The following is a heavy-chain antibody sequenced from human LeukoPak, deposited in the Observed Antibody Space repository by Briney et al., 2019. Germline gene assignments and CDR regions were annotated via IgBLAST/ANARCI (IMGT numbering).Heavy chain of an antibody. CDR1: GFTFSSYG. CDR3: AKVNLPTRSGDSMDV. Sequence: GGSLRLSCAASGFTFSSYGMHWVRQAPGKGLEWVAVISYDGSNKYYADSVKGRFTISRDNSKNTLYLQMNSLRAEDTAVYYCAKVNLPTRSGDSMDVWGKGTTVTVSS. D-gene: IGHD3-3*01. J-gene: IGHJ6*03. CDR2: ISYDGSNK. V-gene: IGHV3-30*18.